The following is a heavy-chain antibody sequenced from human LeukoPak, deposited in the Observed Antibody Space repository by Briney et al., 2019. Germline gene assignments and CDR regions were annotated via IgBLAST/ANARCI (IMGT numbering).Heavy chain of an antibody. CDR2: ISYDGSNK. CDR3: AREENYDNWDDAFDI. Sequence: GRSLRLSCAASGFTFSSYAMHWVRQAPGKGLEWVAVISYDGSNKYYADSVKGRFTISRDNSKNTLYLQMNSLRAEDTAVYYCAREENYDNWDDAFDIWGQGTMVTVSS. D-gene: IGHD3-22*01. CDR1: GFTFSSYA. J-gene: IGHJ3*02. V-gene: IGHV3-30-3*01.